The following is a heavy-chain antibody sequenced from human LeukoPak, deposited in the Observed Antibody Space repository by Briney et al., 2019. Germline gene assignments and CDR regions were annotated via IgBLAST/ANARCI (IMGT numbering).Heavy chain of an antibody. D-gene: IGHD3-10*01. J-gene: IGHJ5*02. V-gene: IGHV3-21*06. CDR3: GRDFLGESGAGGP. CDR2: ISPSGSST. CDR1: GFTLSSYT. Sequence: GGSLRLSCAASGFTLSSYTMNRVLQAPGKGLEWASSISPSGSSTWHADSVKGRFTISRDNAKNSVYLQMTNLRVDDTAVYYCGRDFLGESGAGGPWGQGILVTVSS.